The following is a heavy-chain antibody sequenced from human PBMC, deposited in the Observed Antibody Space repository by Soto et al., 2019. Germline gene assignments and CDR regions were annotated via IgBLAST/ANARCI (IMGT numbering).Heavy chain of an antibody. CDR1: GFIINNYA. V-gene: IGHV3-30*04. Sequence: QVQLVESGGGVVQPGRSLRVSCAASGFIINNYAMHWVGQTPGKGLEWMAVISYDGSNKHYADSVKGRFTISRDNSKNTLYLQMNNLRPDDSAVYYCARRQDFGGPHYYYGMDVWGQGTTVTVSS. J-gene: IGHJ6*02. D-gene: IGHD3-3*01. CDR2: ISYDGSNK. CDR3: ARRQDFGGPHYYYGMDV.